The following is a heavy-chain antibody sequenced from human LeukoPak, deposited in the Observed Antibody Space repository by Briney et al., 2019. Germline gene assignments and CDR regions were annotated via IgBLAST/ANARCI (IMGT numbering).Heavy chain of an antibody. CDR1: GFTFSSYS. V-gene: IGHV3-21*01. J-gene: IGHJ4*02. CDR2: ISSSSSYI. D-gene: IGHD3-22*01. Sequence: GGSLRLSCAASGFTFSSYSMNWVRQAPGKGLEWVSSISSSSSYIYYADSVNRRFTISRDNAKNSLYLQMTSLRAEDTAAYSCARGGYYDSSGYLHYWGQGTLVTVSS. CDR3: ARGGYYDSSGYLHY.